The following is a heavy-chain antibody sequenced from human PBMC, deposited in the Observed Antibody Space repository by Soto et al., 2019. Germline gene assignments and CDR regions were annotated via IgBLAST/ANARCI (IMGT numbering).Heavy chain of an antibody. CDR3: ARGYCSGGNCYSGMDV. CDR1: GGTFSTHA. J-gene: IGHJ6*02. V-gene: IGHV1-69*01. Sequence: QVQLVQSGAAVKKPGSSVKVSCKASGGTFSTHAIIWVRQAPGHGLEWMGGIIPISGTTYYTQKFQGRVTITADEPTRTAFMELSSLKSDDTAVFYCARGYCSGGNCYSGMDVWGQGTMVTVSS. D-gene: IGHD2-15*01. CDR2: IIPISGTT.